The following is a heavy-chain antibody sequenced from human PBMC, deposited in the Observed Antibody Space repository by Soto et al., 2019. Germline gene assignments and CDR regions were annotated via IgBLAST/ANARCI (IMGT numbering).Heavy chain of an antibody. CDR1: GYTFTSYD. CDR2: MNPNSDNT. D-gene: IGHD3-3*01. Sequence: ASVKVSCKASGYTFTSYDINWVRQATGQGLEWMGWMNPNSDNTGYAQKFQGRVTMTRNTSISTAYMELSSLRSEDTAVYYCARGKTYYDFWSGYYPWGQGTLVTVSS. J-gene: IGHJ5*02. CDR3: ARGKTYYDFWSGYYP. V-gene: IGHV1-8*01.